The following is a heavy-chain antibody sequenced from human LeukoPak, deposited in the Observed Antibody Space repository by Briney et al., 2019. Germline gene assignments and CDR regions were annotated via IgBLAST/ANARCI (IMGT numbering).Heavy chain of an antibody. V-gene: IGHV3-7*01. J-gene: IGHJ4*02. D-gene: IGHD3-9*01. CDR2: IKQDGSEK. Sequence: PGGSLRLTCAASGFTFSSYWMSWVRQAPGKGLEWVANIKQDGSEKYYVDSVKGRFTISRDNAKNSLYLQMNSLRAEDTAVYYCAREPRYFDWLLDIDYWGQGTLVTVSS. CDR3: AREPRYFDWLLDIDY. CDR1: GFTFSSYW.